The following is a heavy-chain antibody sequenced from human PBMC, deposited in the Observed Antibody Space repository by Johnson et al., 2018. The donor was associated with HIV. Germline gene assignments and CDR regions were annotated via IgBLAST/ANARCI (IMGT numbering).Heavy chain of an antibody. CDR1: GFTFSNYG. CDR2: ISYDGSNK. D-gene: IGHD4-11*01. J-gene: IGHJ3*02. Sequence: QVQLVESGGGGVQPGRSLRLSCAASGFTFSNYGMHWVRQAPGKGLEWVAVISYDGSNKYYADSVKGRFTISRDNSKNTLYLQMNSLRAGDTAVYYCARRSIRSDGFDIWGQGTMVTVSS. V-gene: IGHV3-30*19. CDR3: ARRSIRSDGFDI.